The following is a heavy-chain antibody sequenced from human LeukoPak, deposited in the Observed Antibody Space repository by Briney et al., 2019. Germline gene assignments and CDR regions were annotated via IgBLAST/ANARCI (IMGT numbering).Heavy chain of an antibody. D-gene: IGHD6-13*01. V-gene: IGHV1-18*01. CDR1: GYTFTSYG. CDR3: ARDIPSIAAAGMNDH. CDR2: ISAYNGNT. Sequence: GASVKVSCKASGYTFTSYGISWVRQAPGQGLEWMGWISAYNGNTNYAQKLQGRVTMTTDTSTSTAYTELRSLRSDDTAVYYCARDIPSIAAAGMNDHWGQGTLVTVSS. J-gene: IGHJ4*02.